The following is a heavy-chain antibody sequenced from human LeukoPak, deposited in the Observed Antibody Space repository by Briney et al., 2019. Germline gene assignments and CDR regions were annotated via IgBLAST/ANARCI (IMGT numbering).Heavy chain of an antibody. CDR2: FYNSGRS. CDR1: GGSIGNYY. Sequence: PSETLSLTCTVSGGSIGNYYWSWIRQPPGKGLEWIGYFYNSGRSSYNPSLKSRVTISVDKSKNQFSLKLSSVTAADTALYYCARDERYCTGGSCYPGAFDIWGQGTMVTVSS. J-gene: IGHJ3*02. CDR3: ARDERYCTGGSCYPGAFDI. V-gene: IGHV4-59*01. D-gene: IGHD2-15*01.